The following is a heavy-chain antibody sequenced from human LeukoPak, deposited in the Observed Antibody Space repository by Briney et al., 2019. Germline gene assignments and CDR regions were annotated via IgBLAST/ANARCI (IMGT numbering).Heavy chain of an antibody. D-gene: IGHD3-3*01. J-gene: IGHJ4*02. Sequence: PSETLSLTCTVSGGSISSSSYYWGWIRQPPGKGLEWIGSIYYSGSTYYNPSLKSRVTISVDTSKNQFSLKLSSVTAADTAVYYCARDDFWSGYRHGKPRGKIGFDYWGQGTLVTVSS. CDR2: IYYSGST. CDR1: GGSISSSSYY. V-gene: IGHV4-39*07. CDR3: ARDDFWSGYRHGKPRGKIGFDY.